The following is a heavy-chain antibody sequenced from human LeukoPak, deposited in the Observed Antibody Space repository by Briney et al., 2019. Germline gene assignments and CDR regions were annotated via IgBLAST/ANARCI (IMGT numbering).Heavy chain of an antibody. CDR1: GYTFTSYG. J-gene: IGHJ4*02. CDR3: ARRGYDYVWGRHLFDY. V-gene: IGHV1-18*01. D-gene: IGHD3-16*01. CDR2: ISAYNGKT. Sequence: GASGKVSCKASGYTFTSYGISWVRQSPGQGREWRGWISAYNGKTNYAQKLQGRVTMTTETSTSTAYMELRSLRSDDPAVSYCARRGYDYVWGRHLFDYWAQGPLVPVPS.